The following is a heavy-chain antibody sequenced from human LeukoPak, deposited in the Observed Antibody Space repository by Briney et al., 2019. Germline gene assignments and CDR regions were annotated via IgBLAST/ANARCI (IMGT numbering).Heavy chain of an antibody. CDR2: ISGSGGST. CDR1: GFTFSSYA. V-gene: IGHV3-23*01. D-gene: IGHD5-24*01. CDR3: AKGRDGYRGYYFDY. Sequence: GGSLRLSCAASGFTFSSYAMSWVRQAPGKGLEGVSAISGSGGSTYYADSVKGRFTMSRDNSKATLELQMNSLRAEDTAVYYCAKGRDGYRGYYFDYWGQGNVVPVSS. J-gene: IGHJ4*02.